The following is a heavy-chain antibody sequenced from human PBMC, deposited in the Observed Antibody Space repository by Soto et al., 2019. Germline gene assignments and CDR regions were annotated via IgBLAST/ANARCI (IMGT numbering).Heavy chain of an antibody. CDR3: ASQWLGNHDAFAI. J-gene: IGHJ3*02. CDR2: IYSGGNT. D-gene: IGHD3-10*01. Sequence: LRLSCAASGFAVSSKYMSWVRQAPGKGLEWVSLIYSGGNTYYPHSVKGRLTISRDNSKNTLYLQMNSLRAEDTAVYYCASQWLGNHDAFAIWGQGTPVTVSS. V-gene: IGHV3-53*01. CDR1: GFAVSSKY.